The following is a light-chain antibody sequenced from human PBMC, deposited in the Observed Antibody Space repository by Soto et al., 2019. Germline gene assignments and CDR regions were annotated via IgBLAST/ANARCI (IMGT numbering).Light chain of an antibody. Sequence: TTLSFSTLSGTKKYRVAITCVASQTISSWLAWYQQKPGKAPKLLIYKASTLKSGVPSRFSGSGSGTDFTLTISSLQPEDFATYYCQQSYGTPPTFGQGTKVDIK. V-gene: IGKV1-5*03. J-gene: IGKJ1*01. CDR1: QTISSW. CDR3: QQSYGTPPT. CDR2: KAS.